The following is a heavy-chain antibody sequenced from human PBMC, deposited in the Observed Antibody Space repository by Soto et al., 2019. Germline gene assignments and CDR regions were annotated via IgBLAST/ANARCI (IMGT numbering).Heavy chain of an antibody. CDR3: AKDLGIAVAGTDSYYYGMDV. D-gene: IGHD6-19*01. CDR2: ISYDGSNK. V-gene: IGHV3-30*18. Sequence: QVQLVESGGGVVQPGRSLRLSCAASGFTFSSYGMHWVRQAPGKGLEWVAVISYDGSNKYYADSVKGRFTISRDNSKNTVYLKMNSLGAEETAVYYCAKDLGIAVAGTDSYYYGMDVWGQGTTVTVSS. CDR1: GFTFSSYG. J-gene: IGHJ6*02.